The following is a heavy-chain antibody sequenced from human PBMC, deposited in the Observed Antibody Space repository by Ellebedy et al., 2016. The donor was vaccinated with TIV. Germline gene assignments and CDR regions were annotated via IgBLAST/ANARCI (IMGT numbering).Heavy chain of an antibody. D-gene: IGHD3-10*01. Sequence: SQTLSLTCVISGDSVSTDIGWNWIRQSPSRGLEWLGRTYYRSKWNNDYAVSLKSRITINPDTSKNLFSLQLNSGTPEDTAVYYCARGWFGSGMGVWGQGTTVTVSS. CDR1: GDSVSTDIG. CDR2: TYYRSKWNN. CDR3: ARGWFGSGMGV. J-gene: IGHJ6*02. V-gene: IGHV6-1*01.